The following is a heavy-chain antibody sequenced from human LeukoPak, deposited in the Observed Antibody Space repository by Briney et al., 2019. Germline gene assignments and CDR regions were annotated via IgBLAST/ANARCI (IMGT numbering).Heavy chain of an antibody. CDR3: ARGVAGTGVSYY. V-gene: IGHV1-3*01. CDR2: INAGNGNT. J-gene: IGHJ4*02. D-gene: IGHD6-19*01. Sequence: GASVKVSCKASGYTFTSYAMNWVRQAPGQRLEWMGWINAGNGNTKYSQKFQGRVTITRDTSASTAYMELSSLRSEDTAVYYCARGVAGTGVSYYWGQGTLVTVPS. CDR1: GYTFTSYA.